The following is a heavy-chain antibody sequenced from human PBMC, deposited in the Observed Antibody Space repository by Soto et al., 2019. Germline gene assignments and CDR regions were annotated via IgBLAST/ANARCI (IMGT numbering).Heavy chain of an antibody. V-gene: IGHV5-51*01. CDR1: GYSFTSYW. CDR2: IYPGDSDT. D-gene: IGHD6-19*01. Sequence: PGESLKISCKGSGYSFTSYWIGWVRQMPGKGLEWMGIIYPGDSDTRYSPSFQGQVTISADKSISTAYLQWSSLRASDTAMYYCARRVAVAGRFDYYGMDVWGQGTTVTVSS. J-gene: IGHJ6*02. CDR3: ARRVAVAGRFDYYGMDV.